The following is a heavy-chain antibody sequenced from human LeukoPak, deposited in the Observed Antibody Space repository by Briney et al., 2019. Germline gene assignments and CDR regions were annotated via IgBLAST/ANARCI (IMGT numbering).Heavy chain of an antibody. J-gene: IGHJ4*02. Sequence: GGSLRLSCAASGFSVSSNYMSWVRQAPGKGLEWVSVIYSGGSTYYADSVKGRFTISRDNSKNTLYLQINGLRAEDTAVYYCASLAAEEFDNWGQGTLVTVSS. CDR3: ASLAAEEFDN. V-gene: IGHV3-66*01. D-gene: IGHD2-15*01. CDR2: IYSGGST. CDR1: GFSVSSNY.